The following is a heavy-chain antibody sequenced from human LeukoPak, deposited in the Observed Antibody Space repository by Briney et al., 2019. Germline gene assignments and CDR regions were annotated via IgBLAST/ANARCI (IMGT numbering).Heavy chain of an antibody. CDR3: ASCYGALPRAFDI. J-gene: IGHJ3*02. D-gene: IGHD4-17*01. CDR1: GYTFTSYG. CDR2: ISAYNGNT. Sequence: GASVKVSCKSSGYTFTSYGISWVRQAPGQGLELMGWISAYNGNTNYAQKLQGRVTMTTDTSTSTAYMELRSLRSDDTAVYYCASCYGALPRAFDIWGQGTMVTVSS. V-gene: IGHV1-18*01.